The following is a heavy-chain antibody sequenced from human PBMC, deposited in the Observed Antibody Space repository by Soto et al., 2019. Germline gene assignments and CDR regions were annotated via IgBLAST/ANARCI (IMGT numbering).Heavy chain of an antibody. D-gene: IGHD6-19*01. Sequence: PGESLKSSCKGSGFTSNNNWIAWVRQMPGKGLEWMGIIYPSDSDTRYSPSFQGQVTISADKSISTAYLQWTSLKASDTATYYCAAAIGVTESAYFHHWGQGTRVTVSS. CDR2: IYPSDSDT. J-gene: IGHJ1*01. CDR1: GFTSNNNW. V-gene: IGHV5-51*01. CDR3: AAAIGVTESAYFHH.